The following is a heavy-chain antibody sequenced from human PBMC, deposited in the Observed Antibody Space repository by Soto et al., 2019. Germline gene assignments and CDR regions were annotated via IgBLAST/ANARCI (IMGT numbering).Heavy chain of an antibody. D-gene: IGHD4-17*01. CDR2: ISVTGSGT. Sequence: GGSLRLSCAASGFTFSSYDMSWVRQAPGKGLEYVSSISVTGSGTYYADSVKGRFTISRDNSKNTLYLQMNSLRVDDTAVYYCARTTTTKSRDYWGQGTLVTVSS. J-gene: IGHJ4*02. V-gene: IGHV3-23*01. CDR1: GFTFSSYD. CDR3: ARTTTTKSRDY.